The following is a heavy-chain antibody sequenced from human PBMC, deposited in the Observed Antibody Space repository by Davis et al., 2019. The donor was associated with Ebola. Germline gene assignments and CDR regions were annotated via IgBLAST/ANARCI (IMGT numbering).Heavy chain of an antibody. CDR1: GGSFSGYY. J-gene: IGHJ6*04. CDR2: IYHSGST. D-gene: IGHD6-6*01. CDR3: ARARSQQLVRTIYYYYGMDV. Sequence: MPGGSLRLSCAVYGGSFSGYYWSWIRQPPGKGLEWIGSIYHSGSTYYNPSLKSRVTISVDTSKNQFSLKLSSVTAADTAVYYCARARSQQLVRTIYYYYGMDVWGKGTTVTVSS. V-gene: IGHV4-34*01.